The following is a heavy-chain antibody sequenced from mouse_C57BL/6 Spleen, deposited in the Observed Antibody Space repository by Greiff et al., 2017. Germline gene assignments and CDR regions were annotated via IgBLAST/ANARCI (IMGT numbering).Heavy chain of an antibody. J-gene: IGHJ4*01. Sequence: QVQLKESGPELVKPGASVKISCKASGYAFSSSWMNWVKQRPGKGLEWIGRIYPGDGDTNYNGKFKGKATLTADKSSSTAYMQLSSLTSEDSAVYFCARARYSNSYAMDYWGQGTSVTVSS. V-gene: IGHV1-82*01. CDR3: ARARYSNSYAMDY. D-gene: IGHD2-5*01. CDR2: IYPGDGDT. CDR1: GYAFSSSW.